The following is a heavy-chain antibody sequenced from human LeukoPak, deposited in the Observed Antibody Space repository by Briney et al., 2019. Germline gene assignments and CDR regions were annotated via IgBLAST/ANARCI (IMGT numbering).Heavy chain of an antibody. CDR2: IIPIFGTA. Sequence: SVKVSCKASGGTFSSYAISWVRQAPGQGLEWMGGIIPIFGTANYAQKFQGRVTITADESTSTAYMELSSLRSEDTAVYYCARGLARTSMVTRGGVRFDYWGQGTLVTVSS. J-gene: IGHJ4*02. D-gene: IGHD5-18*01. V-gene: IGHV1-69*13. CDR3: ARGLARTSMVTRGGVRFDY. CDR1: GGTFSSYA.